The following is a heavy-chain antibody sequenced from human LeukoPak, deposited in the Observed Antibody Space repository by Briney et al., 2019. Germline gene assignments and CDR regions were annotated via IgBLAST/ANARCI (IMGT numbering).Heavy chain of an antibody. Sequence: PSETLSLTCAVYGGSFSGYYWSWIRQPPGKGLEWIGYIYYSGSTNYNPSLKSRVTISVDTSKNQFSLKLSSVTAADTAVYYCARRGVWGQGTTVTVSS. J-gene: IGHJ6*02. V-gene: IGHV4-59*08. CDR1: GGSFSGYY. CDR2: IYYSGST. CDR3: ARRGV.